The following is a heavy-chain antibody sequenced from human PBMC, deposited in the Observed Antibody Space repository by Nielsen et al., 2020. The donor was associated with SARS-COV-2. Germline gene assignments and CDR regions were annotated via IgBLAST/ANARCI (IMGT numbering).Heavy chain of an antibody. CDR1: GGSISSGSYY. J-gene: IGHJ5*02. CDR2: IYTSGST. V-gene: IGHV4-61*02. Sequence: SETLSLTCTVSGGSISSGSYYWSWIRQPAGKGLEWIGRIYTSGSTNYNPSLKSRVTISVGTSKNQFSLKLSSVTAADTAVYYCARAVAGTPNWFDPWGQGTLVTVSS. CDR3: ARAVAGTPNWFDP. D-gene: IGHD6-19*01.